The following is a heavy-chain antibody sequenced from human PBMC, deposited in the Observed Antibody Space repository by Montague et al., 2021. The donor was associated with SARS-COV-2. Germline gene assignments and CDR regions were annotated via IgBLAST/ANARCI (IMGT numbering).Heavy chain of an antibody. J-gene: IGHJ4*02. CDR1: GFSFSIYW. Sequence: SVRLSCAASGFSFSIYWLHWVRQAPGKGLVWVSRIDEYGETTNYSDSVRGRFTISRDNAKSTLYLQMNSLRAEDTAVYYCVRDLAGKDDFWGPGTQVTVSS. CDR2: IDEYGETT. CDR3: VRDLAGKDDF. V-gene: IGHV3-74*01. D-gene: IGHD6-19*01.